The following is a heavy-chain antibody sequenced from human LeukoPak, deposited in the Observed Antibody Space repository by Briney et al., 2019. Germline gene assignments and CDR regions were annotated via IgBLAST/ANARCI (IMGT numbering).Heavy chain of an antibody. CDR3: ANTHPLCDY. CDR2: ISSSSSYI. Sequence: ETLSLTCTVSGGSISSSSYYWGWIRQPPGKGLEWVSSISSSSSYIYYADSVKGRFTISRDNAKNSLYLQMSSLRAEDTAVYYCANTHPLCDYWGQGTLVTVSS. V-gene: IGHV3-21*04. D-gene: IGHD5-18*01. J-gene: IGHJ4*02. CDR1: GGSISSSS.